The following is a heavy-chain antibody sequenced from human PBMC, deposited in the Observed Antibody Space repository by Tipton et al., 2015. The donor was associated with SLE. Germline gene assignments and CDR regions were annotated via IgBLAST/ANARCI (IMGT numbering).Heavy chain of an antibody. CDR1: GFTFNNYS. D-gene: IGHD3-22*01. CDR3: ARDSDYYDSSGSSSYYFDY. Sequence: SLRLSCAASGFTFNNYSMNWVRQAPGKGLEWVSSISSSSNYIYYADSVQGRFTISRDNAKNSLYLQMNSLRAEDTAIYYCARDSDYYDSSGSSSYYFDYWGQGTLVTVSS. V-gene: IGHV3-21*06. CDR2: ISSSSNYI. J-gene: IGHJ4*02.